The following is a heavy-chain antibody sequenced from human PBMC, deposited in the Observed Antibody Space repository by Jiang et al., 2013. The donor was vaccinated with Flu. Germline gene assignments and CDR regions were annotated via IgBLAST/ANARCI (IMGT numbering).Heavy chain of an antibody. CDR2: IIPILGIA. D-gene: IGHD1-1*01. V-gene: IGHV1-69*04. CDR3: ATTGTTARTGYGAFDI. CDR1: GGTFSSYA. Sequence: GAEVKKPGSSVKVSCKASGGTFSSYAISWVRQAPGQGLEWMGRIIPILGIANYAQKFQGRVTITADKSTSTAYMELSSLRSEDTAVYYCATTGTTARTGYGAFDIWAKGQWSPSLQ. J-gene: IGHJ3*02.